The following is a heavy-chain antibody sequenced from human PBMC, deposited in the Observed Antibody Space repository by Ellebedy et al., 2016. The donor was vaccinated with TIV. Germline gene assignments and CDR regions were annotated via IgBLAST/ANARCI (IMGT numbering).Heavy chain of an antibody. CDR1: GFSLSTSGMC. J-gene: IGHJ6*02. Sequence: SGPTLVKPTQTLTLTCTFSGFSLSTSGMCVSWIRQPPGKALEWLARIDWDDDKYYSTSLKTRLTISKDTPKNQVVLTMTNMDPVDTATYYCARIRAGYSSGWYYYGMDVWGQGTTVTVSS. CDR3: ARIRAGYSSGWYYYGMDV. CDR2: IDWDDDK. V-gene: IGHV2-70*11. D-gene: IGHD6-19*01.